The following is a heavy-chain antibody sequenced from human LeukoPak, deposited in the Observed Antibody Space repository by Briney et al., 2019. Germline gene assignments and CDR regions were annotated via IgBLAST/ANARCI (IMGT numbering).Heavy chain of an antibody. V-gene: IGHV1-46*01. J-gene: IGHJ5*02. D-gene: IGHD3-16*01. CDR2: INPRGTAT. CDR1: VYSFTSHY. CDR3: VRETSEGDYAWWFDP. Sequence: ASVKVSCMASVYSFTSHYMHWVRQAPGQGLEWMGLINPRGTATRYAQSFQGRLTLTRDLSTSTDYMELSSLRADDTAVYFCVRETSEGDYAWWFDPWGQGTLVTVAS.